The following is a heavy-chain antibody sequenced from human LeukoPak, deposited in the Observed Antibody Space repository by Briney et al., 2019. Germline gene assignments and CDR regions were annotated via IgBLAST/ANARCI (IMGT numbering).Heavy chain of an antibody. D-gene: IGHD4-23*01. Sequence: PGGSLRLSCAASRFTFSSYAMSWVRQAPGKGLEWVSAISGSGGSIYYADSVKGRFTISRDNSKNTLYLQMNSLRAEDTAVYYCAKVPSGNPLGNMDVWGKGTTVTVSS. CDR1: RFTFSSYA. CDR2: ISGSGGSI. CDR3: AKVPSGNPLGNMDV. V-gene: IGHV3-23*01. J-gene: IGHJ6*03.